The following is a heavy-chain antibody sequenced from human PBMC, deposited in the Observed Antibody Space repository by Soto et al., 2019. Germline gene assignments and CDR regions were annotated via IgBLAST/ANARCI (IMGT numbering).Heavy chain of an antibody. CDR3: ARRGDCTNGVCYNYWYFDL. CDR1: GGTFSSYA. V-gene: IGHV1-69*06. Sequence: GASVKVSCKASGGTFSSYAISWVRQAPGQGXEWMGGIIPIFGTANYAQKFQGRVTITADKSTSTAYMELSSLRSEDTAVYYCARRGDCTNGVCYNYWYFDLWGRGTLVTVP. J-gene: IGHJ2*01. CDR2: IIPIFGTA. D-gene: IGHD2-8*01.